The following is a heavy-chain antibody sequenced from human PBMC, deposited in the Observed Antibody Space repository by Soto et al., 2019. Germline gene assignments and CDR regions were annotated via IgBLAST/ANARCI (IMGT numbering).Heavy chain of an antibody. CDR3: ARRVGSCSGISCNGWFDP. CDR2: IHYSGTA. J-gene: IGHJ5*02. CDR1: GVSIKSHY. V-gene: IGHV4-59*08. D-gene: IGHD2-15*01. Sequence: PSETLSLTCNVSGVSIKSHYWAWIRQPPGKGLEWIGHIHYSGTAGYSPSLKSRVTLSIDKSKNQFSLKLNSVTAADTAVYYCARRVGSCSGISCNGWFDPWGQGTLVTVSS.